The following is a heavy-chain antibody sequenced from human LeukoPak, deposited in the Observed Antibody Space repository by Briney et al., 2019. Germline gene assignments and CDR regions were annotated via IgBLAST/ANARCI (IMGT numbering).Heavy chain of an antibody. J-gene: IGHJ4*02. V-gene: IGHV1-18*01. CDR1: GYTFSNYD. CDR2: ISACNGVT. D-gene: IGHD3-22*01. Sequence: GASVKVSCKASGYTFSNYDITWVRQAPGQGLEWMGWISACNGVTNYAQKLQGRVTMTTDTSTGTAYMELRSLRSDDTAVYYCARHYYDSGGYNSAFDYWGQGTLVTVSS. CDR3: ARHYYDSGGYNSAFDY.